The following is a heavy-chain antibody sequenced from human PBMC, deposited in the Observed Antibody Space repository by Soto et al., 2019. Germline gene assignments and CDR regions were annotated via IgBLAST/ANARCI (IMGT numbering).Heavy chain of an antibody. CDR3: ARDYDILTGYSYYYGMDV. J-gene: IGHJ6*02. CDR1: GFTFSDYY. D-gene: IGHD3-9*01. CDR2: ISSSGSTI. Sequence: PGGSLRLSCAASGFTFSDYYMSWIRQAPGKGLEWVSYISSSGSTIYYADSVKGRFTISRDNAKNSLYLQMNSLRAEDMAVYYCARDYDILTGYSYYYGMDVWGQGTTVTVSS. V-gene: IGHV3-11*01.